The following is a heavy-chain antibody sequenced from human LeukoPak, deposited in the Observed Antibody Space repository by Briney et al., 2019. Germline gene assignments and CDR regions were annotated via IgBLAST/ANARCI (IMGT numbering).Heavy chain of an antibody. V-gene: IGHV3-21*01. CDR2: ISVRSNYI. Sequence: GGSLRLSCAASGYTFSSYSINWVRQAPGKGLEWVSSISVRSNYIYYADSVRGRFSISRDDARDSLYLQMNSLRAEDTAVYYCVRLRRNSDTSGFYYYYDYWGQGTLVTVSS. D-gene: IGHD3-22*01. CDR1: GYTFSSYS. CDR3: VRLRRNSDTSGFYYYYDY. J-gene: IGHJ4*02.